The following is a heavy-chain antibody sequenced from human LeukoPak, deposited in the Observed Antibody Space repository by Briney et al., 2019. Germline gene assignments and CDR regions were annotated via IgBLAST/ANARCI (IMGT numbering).Heavy chain of an antibody. CDR3: ARHVWLQPFDY. CDR2: IYYSGST. CDR1: GGSMNSYY. V-gene: IGHV4-59*08. J-gene: IGHJ4*02. D-gene: IGHD3-9*01. Sequence: SETLSLTCSVSGGSMNSYYWSCIRQSPGKGLEWIGDIYYSGSTNYNPSLKSRVTISVDTPKNQFSLKLSSVTAADTAVYYCARHVWLQPFDYWGQGTLVSVSS.